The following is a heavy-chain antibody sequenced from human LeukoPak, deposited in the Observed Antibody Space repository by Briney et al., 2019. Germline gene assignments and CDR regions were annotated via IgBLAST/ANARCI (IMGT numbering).Heavy chain of an antibody. CDR2: IYHSGST. D-gene: IGHD3-3*01. J-gene: IGHJ3*02. V-gene: IGHV4-38-2*01. CDR3: ARAIFGVVINAFDI. CDR1: DYSISSGYY. Sequence: SETLSLTCAVSDYSISSGYYWGWIRQPPGKGLEWIGSIYHSGSTYYNPSLKSRVTISVDTSKNQFSLKLSSVTAADTAVYYCARAIFGVVINAFDIWGQGTMVTVSS.